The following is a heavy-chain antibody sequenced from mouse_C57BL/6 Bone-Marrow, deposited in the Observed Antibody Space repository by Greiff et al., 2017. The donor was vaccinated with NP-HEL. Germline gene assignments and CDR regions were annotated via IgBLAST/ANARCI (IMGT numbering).Heavy chain of an antibody. CDR2: IYPYNGDT. Sequence: VQLQQSGPELVKPGDSVKISCKASGYSFTGYFMNWVMQSHGKSLEWIGRIYPYNGDTFYNQKFKGKATLTVDKSSSTAHMELRSLTSEDSAVYYCARWGTTVVAYYYAMDYWGQGTSVTVSS. V-gene: IGHV1-20*01. CDR1: GYSFTGYF. J-gene: IGHJ4*01. CDR3: ARWGTTVVAYYYAMDY. D-gene: IGHD1-1*01.